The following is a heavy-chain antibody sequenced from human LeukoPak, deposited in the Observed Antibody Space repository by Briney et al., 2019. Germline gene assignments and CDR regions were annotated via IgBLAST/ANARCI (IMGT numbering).Heavy chain of an antibody. J-gene: IGHJ4*02. V-gene: IGHV4-59*12. CDR1: GGSISSYY. CDR2: IYYGGST. Sequence: PSETLSLTCTVSGGSISSYYWSWIRQPPGKGLEWIGYIYYGGSTNYNPSLKSRVTISVDTSKNQFSLKLSSVTAADTAVYYRARGRSDGEIDYWGQGTLVTVSS. CDR3: ARGRSDGEIDY. D-gene: IGHD5-24*01.